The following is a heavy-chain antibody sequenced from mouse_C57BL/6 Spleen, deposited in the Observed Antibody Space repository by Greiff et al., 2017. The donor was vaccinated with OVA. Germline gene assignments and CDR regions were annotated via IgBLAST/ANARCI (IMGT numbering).Heavy chain of an antibody. V-gene: IGHV5-9*01. CDR3: ARLPYGNSFAF. D-gene: IGHD2-1*01. J-gene: IGHJ3*01. CDR2: ISGGGGNT. Sequence: EVMLVESGGGLVKPGGSLKLSCAASGFTFSSYTMSWVRQTPEKRLEWVATISGGGGNTYYPDSVKGRFTISRDNAKNTLYLQMSSLRSEDTALYYCARLPYGNSFAFWGQGTLVTVSA. CDR1: GFTFSSYT.